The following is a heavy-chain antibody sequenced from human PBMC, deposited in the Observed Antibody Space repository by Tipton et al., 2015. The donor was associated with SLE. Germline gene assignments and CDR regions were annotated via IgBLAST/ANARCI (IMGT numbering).Heavy chain of an antibody. CDR3: GRDAAGETGGIDY. D-gene: IGHD7-27*01. CDR2: IYSGGST. Sequence: TLSLTCTVSGDSISRDYWSWIRQPPGGGLEWVAYIYSGGSTNFNPLLKSRLSISLDSAKSQVSLNLTSVTAADTAVYYCGRDAAGETGGIDYWGQGTLVTVAS. J-gene: IGHJ4*02. V-gene: IGHV4-59*01. CDR1: GDSISRDY.